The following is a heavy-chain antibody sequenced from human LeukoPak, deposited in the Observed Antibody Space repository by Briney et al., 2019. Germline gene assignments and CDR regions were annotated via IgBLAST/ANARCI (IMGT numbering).Heavy chain of an antibody. Sequence: TLSLTCTVSGGSISSGGYYWSWIRQHPGKGLEWIGYIYYSGSTYYNPSLKSRVTISVDTSKNQFSLKLSSVTAAGTAVYYCARVLLDYYFDYWGQGTLVTVSS. J-gene: IGHJ4*02. CDR3: ARVLLDYYFDY. V-gene: IGHV4-31*03. CDR1: GGSISSGGYY. CDR2: IYYSGST.